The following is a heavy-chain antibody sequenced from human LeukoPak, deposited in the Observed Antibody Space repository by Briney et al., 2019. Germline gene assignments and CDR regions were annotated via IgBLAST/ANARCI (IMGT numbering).Heavy chain of an antibody. CDR2: ISAYNGNT. CDR1: GYTFTSYG. CDR3: ARFVVVPAATLNFDY. V-gene: IGHV1-18*01. D-gene: IGHD2-2*01. J-gene: IGHJ4*02. Sequence: AAVTVSFKASGYTFTSYGISWVRQAPGQGLDGMGWISAYNGNTNYAQKLQGRVTLTTDTSTSTAYMELRSLRSDDTAVYYCARFVVVPAATLNFDYWGQGTLVTVSS.